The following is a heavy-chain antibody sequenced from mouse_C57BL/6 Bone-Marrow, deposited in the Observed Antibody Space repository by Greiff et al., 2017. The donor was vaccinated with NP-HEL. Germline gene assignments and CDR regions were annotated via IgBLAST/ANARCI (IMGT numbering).Heavy chain of an antibody. CDR1: GYTFTDYE. D-gene: IGHD2-4*01. CDR3: TRGGLRRYWYFDV. V-gene: IGHV1-15*01. J-gene: IGHJ1*03. CDR2: IDPETGGT. Sequence: QVHVKQSGAELVRPGASVTLSCKASGYTFTDYEMHWVKQTPVHGLEWIGAIDPETGGTAYNQKFKGKAILTADKSSSTAYMELRSLTSEDSAVYYCTRGGLRRYWYFDVWGTGTTVTVSS.